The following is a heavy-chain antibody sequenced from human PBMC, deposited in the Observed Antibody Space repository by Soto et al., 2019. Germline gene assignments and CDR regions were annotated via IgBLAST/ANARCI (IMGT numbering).Heavy chain of an antibody. V-gene: IGHV4-59*01. Sequence: VQLQESGPGLVKPSETLSLTCTVSGGSISSYYWSWIRQPPGKGLEWIGYIYYSGSTNYNPSLKSRVTISVDTSKNQFSLKLSSVTAADTAVYYCARDCSSTSCLDAFDIWGQGTMVTVSS. CDR2: IYYSGST. CDR3: ARDCSSTSCLDAFDI. CDR1: GGSISSYY. D-gene: IGHD2-2*01. J-gene: IGHJ3*02.